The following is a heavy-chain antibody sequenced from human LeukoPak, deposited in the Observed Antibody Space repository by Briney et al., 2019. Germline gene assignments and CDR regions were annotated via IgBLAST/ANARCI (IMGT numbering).Heavy chain of an antibody. J-gene: IGHJ2*01. D-gene: IGHD2/OR15-2a*01. V-gene: IGHV3-74*01. Sequence: GGSLRLSCEASGFTFSWYWMYWVRQAPGKGLVWVARINRDGSITRHADSVEGRFSISRDSAKNSLYLQMNSLRADDTAVYYCARAPSGENYFPWYFDLWGRGTLVTVSS. CDR2: INRDGSIT. CDR1: GFTFSWYW. CDR3: ARAPSGENYFPWYFDL.